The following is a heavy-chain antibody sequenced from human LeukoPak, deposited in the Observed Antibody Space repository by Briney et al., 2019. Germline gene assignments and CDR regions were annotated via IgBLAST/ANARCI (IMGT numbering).Heavy chain of an antibody. J-gene: IGHJ4*02. V-gene: IGHV3-30*02. CDR2: MCSDGSDK. CDR3: AKDGGTVCHVINYSFAS. D-gene: IGHD1-1*01. CDR1: GFIFSNYA. Sequence: GGSLRLSCAASGFIFSNYAMHWVRQAPGKGLEGVAIMCSDGSDKYHVNSVEGRFTISRDTSKNTLYLQMNNLRTEDTAVYYCAKDGGTVCHVINYSFASWGQGTLVTVSS.